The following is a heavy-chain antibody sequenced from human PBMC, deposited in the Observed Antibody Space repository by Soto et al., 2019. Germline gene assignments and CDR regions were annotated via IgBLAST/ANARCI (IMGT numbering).Heavy chain of an antibody. V-gene: IGHV1-69*13. CDR2: IIPIFGTA. D-gene: IGHD6-13*01. Sequence: GASVKVSCKASGGTFSSYAISWVRQAPGQGLEWMGGIIPIFGTANYAQKFQGRVTITADESTSTAYMELSSLRSEDTAVYYCARELDGIAAAGTPQYNYYYGMDVWGQGTTVTVSS. CDR1: GGTFSSYA. CDR3: ARELDGIAAAGTPQYNYYYGMDV. J-gene: IGHJ6*02.